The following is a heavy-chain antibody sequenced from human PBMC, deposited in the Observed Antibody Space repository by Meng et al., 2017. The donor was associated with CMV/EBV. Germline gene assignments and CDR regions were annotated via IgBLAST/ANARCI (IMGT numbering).Heavy chain of an antibody. J-gene: IGHJ4*02. D-gene: IGHD3-3*01. V-gene: IGHV2-5*02. CDR2: IYWDDDK. CDR3: AHSRITIFGVVPYYFDY. Sequence: QITLKESGPTLVKPTQTLTLTCTFSGFSLSTSGVGVGWIRQPPGKALEWLALIYWDDDKRYSPSLKSRLTITKDISKNQVVLTMTNMDPVDTATYYCAHSRITIFGVVPYYFDYWGQGTLVTVSS. CDR1: GFSLSTSGVG.